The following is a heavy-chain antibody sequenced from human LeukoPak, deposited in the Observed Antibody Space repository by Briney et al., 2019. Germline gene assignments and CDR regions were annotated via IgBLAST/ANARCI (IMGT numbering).Heavy chain of an antibody. CDR1: GFTFSSYG. J-gene: IGHJ4*02. CDR2: ISYDGSNK. CDR3: AKDRGGYFDY. D-gene: IGHD3-10*01. V-gene: IGHV3-30*18. Sequence: GGSLRLSCAASGFTFSSYGMHWVRQAPGKGLEWVAVISYDGSNKYYADSVKGRFTISRDNSKNTLYLQMNSLRAEDTAVYYCAKDRGGYFDYWGQGTLVTVSS.